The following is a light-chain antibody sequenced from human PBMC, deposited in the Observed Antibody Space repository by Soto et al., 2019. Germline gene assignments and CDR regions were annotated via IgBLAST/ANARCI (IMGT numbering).Light chain of an antibody. V-gene: IGKV3-15*01. CDR2: SAS. Sequence: EIVMTQSTATLSVSPGERATLSCRASQSISNHLAWYQQKPGQAPRLLIYSASTRATGIPARFSGSGSGTEFTLTISSLQSEDFAVYYCQQFNNWLWTFGQGTKVEIK. CDR3: QQFNNWLWT. CDR1: QSISNH. J-gene: IGKJ1*01.